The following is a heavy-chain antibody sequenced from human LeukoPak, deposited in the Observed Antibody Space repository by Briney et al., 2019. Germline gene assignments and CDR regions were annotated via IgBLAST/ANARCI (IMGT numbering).Heavy chain of an antibody. CDR1: GGSIRSGDYY. V-gene: IGHV4-31*03. J-gene: IGHJ4*02. Sequence: PSQTLSLTCNVSGGSIRSGDYYWNWIRQHPGKGLEWIAKIYNTGSTYYNPSLRSRLSLSIDTSKNQFSLKLSSVTAADTAVYYCARVYSDWFVDYWGQGTLVTVSS. CDR3: ARVYSDWFVDY. CDR2: IYNTGST. D-gene: IGHD3-9*01.